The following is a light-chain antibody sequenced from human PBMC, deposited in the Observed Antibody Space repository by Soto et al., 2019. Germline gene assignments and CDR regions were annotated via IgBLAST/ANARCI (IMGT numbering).Light chain of an antibody. Sequence: QSALTQPASVSGSPGQSIALSCTGTSSDVGGYNYVSWYQQHPRKAPKLMVYDVSNRHSGVSNRFSGSKSGNTASLTISRLQAEDEADYYCSSYTSSSPYVFGTGTK. V-gene: IGLV2-14*01. CDR1: SSDVGGYNY. CDR2: DVS. CDR3: SSYTSSSPYV. J-gene: IGLJ1*01.